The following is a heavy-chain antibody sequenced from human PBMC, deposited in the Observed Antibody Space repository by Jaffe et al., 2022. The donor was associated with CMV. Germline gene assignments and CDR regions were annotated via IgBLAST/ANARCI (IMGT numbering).Heavy chain of an antibody. Sequence: QLHLQESGPGLAKPSETLSLTCTVSGGSISGATYYWGWIRRPPGKGLEWIGSIHYSGNTYYNPSLKSRVTMSVDTSKIHFSLNLTSVTAADTAVYYCARHSSLLLYGRIDYWGQGTLVTVSS. CDR3: ARHSSLLLYGRIDY. J-gene: IGHJ4*02. V-gene: IGHV4-39*01. D-gene: IGHD2-8*01. CDR1: GGSISGATYY. CDR2: IHYSGNT.